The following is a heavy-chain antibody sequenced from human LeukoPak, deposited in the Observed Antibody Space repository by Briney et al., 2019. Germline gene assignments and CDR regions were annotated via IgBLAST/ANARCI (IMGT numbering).Heavy chain of an antibody. V-gene: IGHV3-23*01. CDR1: GFTFSSYA. CDR2: ISGSGGST. Sequence: GGSLRLSCAASGFTFSSYAMSWVRQAPGKGLEWVSAISGSGGSTYYADSVKGRFTISRDNSKNTLYLQMNSLRAKDTAVYYCAKDTITIFGVSLGGYYGMDVWGQGTTVTVSS. J-gene: IGHJ6*02. D-gene: IGHD3-3*01. CDR3: AKDTITIFGVSLGGYYGMDV.